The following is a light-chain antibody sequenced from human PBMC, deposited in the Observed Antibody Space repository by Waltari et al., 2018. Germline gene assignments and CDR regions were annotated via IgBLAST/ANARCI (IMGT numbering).Light chain of an antibody. V-gene: IGLV2-11*01. J-gene: IGLJ3*02. Sequence: QSALTQPRSVSGSPGQSVTISCTGASSDIGGYNYVSWYQQHPGQAPKLMIYDVSKRPSGVPDCFSGSKSGNTASLTISGLQAEDETDYYCCSYAGSYTWVFGGGTKLTVL. CDR2: DVS. CDR1: SSDIGGYNY. CDR3: CSYAGSYTWV.